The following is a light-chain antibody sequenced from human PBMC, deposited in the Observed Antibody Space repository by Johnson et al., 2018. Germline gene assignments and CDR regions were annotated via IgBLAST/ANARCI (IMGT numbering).Light chain of an antibody. J-gene: IGLJ1*01. Sequence: QSVLTQPPSVSAAPGQKVTISCSGSSSNIGNNYVSWYQQLPGTAPKLLIYENNKRPSGIPDRFSGSKSGTSATLGITGLQTGDEADCYCGTWDSSLSAGNVFVTGTKVTVL. CDR2: ENN. V-gene: IGLV1-51*02. CDR3: GTWDSSLSAGNV. CDR1: SSNIGNNY.